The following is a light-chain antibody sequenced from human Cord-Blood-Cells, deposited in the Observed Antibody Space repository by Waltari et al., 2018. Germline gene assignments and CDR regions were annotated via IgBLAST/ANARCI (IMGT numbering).Light chain of an antibody. J-gene: IGLJ1*01. Sequence: QSALTQPASVSGSPGQSITISCTGTSSDVGSSNLVSWSQQHPGKAPKLMIYEGSKRPSGVSNRFSGSKSGNTASLTISGLQAEDEADYYCCSYAGSSTYNYVFGTGTKVTVL. CDR1: SSDVGSSNL. V-gene: IGLV2-23*01. CDR2: EGS. CDR3: CSYAGSSTYNYV.